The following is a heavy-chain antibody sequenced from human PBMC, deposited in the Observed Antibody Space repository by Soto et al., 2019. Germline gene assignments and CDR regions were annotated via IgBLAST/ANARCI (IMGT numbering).Heavy chain of an antibody. J-gene: IGHJ4*02. CDR2: ISGSGGST. CDR3: ARDIGVGPAGFDY. D-gene: IGHD2-2*01. V-gene: IGHV3-23*01. CDR1: GFTFSSYA. Sequence: EVQLLESGGGLVQPGGSLRLSCSASGFTFSSYAMSWVRQAPGKGLEWVSAISGSGGSTYYADSVKGLFTISRDNAKNSVYLQMNSLRAEDTAVYYCARDIGVGPAGFDYWGQGTLVTVSS.